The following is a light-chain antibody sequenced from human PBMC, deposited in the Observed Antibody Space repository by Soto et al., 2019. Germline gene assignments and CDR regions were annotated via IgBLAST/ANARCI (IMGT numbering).Light chain of an antibody. CDR3: QQYGSSPGVT. V-gene: IGKV3-20*01. CDR2: GAS. CDR1: QSVSSSY. Sequence: EIVLTQSPGTLSLSPGERATLSCRASQSVSSSYLAWYQRKPGQAPRLLIYGASSRATGIPDRFSGSGPGTDFTLTISRLEPEDFAVYYCQQYGSSPGVTFGPGT. J-gene: IGKJ3*01.